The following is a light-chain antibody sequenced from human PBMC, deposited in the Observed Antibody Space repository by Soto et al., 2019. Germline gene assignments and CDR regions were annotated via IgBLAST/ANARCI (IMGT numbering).Light chain of an antibody. CDR3: AAWDDSLNGHWV. Sequence: QSVLTQPPTASGTPGRRVTISCSGSSSNIGSSTVNWYQQFPGTAPKLLIHTNNQRPSGVPDRFSGSKSGTSASLAISGLQSEDEADYYCAAWDDSLNGHWVFGGGTKLTVL. J-gene: IGLJ3*02. V-gene: IGLV1-44*01. CDR2: TNN. CDR1: SSNIGSST.